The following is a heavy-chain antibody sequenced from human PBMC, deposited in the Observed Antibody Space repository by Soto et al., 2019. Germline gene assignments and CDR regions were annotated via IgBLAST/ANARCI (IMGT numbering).Heavy chain of an antibody. CDR3: ARPSYCTGDNCYRGADQHNWFDP. CDR1: GYTFISYG. CDR2: ISNYNGNT. D-gene: IGHD2-8*02. Sequence: VQLVQSGAEVKKPGASVKVSCKASGYTFISYGISWVRQAPGQGLEWVGWISNYNGNTDYAQKFQGRVTMTTDTSTSTVYMELRSLRSDDTAVYYCARPSYCTGDNCYRGADQHNWFDPWGQGTLVTVSS. V-gene: IGHV1-18*01. J-gene: IGHJ5*02.